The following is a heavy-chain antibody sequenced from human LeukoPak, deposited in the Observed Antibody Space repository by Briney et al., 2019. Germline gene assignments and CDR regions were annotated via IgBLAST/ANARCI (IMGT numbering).Heavy chain of an antibody. CDR1: GFTFSSYA. V-gene: IGHV3-23*01. D-gene: IGHD4-17*01. CDR2: ISGSGGST. CDR3: ARTNPVYGDYDY. J-gene: IGHJ4*02. Sequence: GGSLRLSCAASGFTFSSYAMSWVRQAPGKGLEWVSTISGSGGSTYYADSVKGRFTISRDNSKNTLPLQMNSLRAEDTAVHYCARTNPVYGDYDYWGQGTLVTVSS.